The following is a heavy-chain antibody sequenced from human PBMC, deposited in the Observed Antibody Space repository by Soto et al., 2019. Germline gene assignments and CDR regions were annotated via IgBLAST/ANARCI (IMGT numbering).Heavy chain of an antibody. CDR2: INPSGGST. V-gene: IGHV1-46*01. D-gene: IGHD3-10*01. CDR3: ARAAVRAYYYYYGMDV. Sequence: ASVKVSCKASGYTFTSYYMHWVRQAPGQGLEWMGIINPSGGSTSYAQKFQGRVTMTRDTSTSTVYMELSSLRSEDTAVYYCARAAVRAYYYYYGMDVWGQGTTVTV. CDR1: GYTFTSYY. J-gene: IGHJ6*02.